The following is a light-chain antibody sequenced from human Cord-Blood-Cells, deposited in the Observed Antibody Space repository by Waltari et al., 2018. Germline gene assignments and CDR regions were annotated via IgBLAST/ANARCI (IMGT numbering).Light chain of an antibody. CDR3: QQYDNLPIT. V-gene: IGKV1-33*01. CDR1: QDISNY. CDR2: DAS. J-gene: IGKJ5*01. Sequence: DIQMTQSPSSLSASVGGRVTITCHASQDISNYLNWYQQKPGKAPKLLIYDASNLETGVPSRFSGSGSGTDFTFTISSLQPEDIATYYCQQYDNLPITFGQGTRLEIK.